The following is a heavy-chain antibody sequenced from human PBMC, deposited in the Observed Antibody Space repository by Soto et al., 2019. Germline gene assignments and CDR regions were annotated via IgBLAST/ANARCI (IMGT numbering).Heavy chain of an antibody. CDR3: ARQAKYDILTGYFPFDD. CDR2: IYPGNSDT. V-gene: IGHV5-51*01. D-gene: IGHD3-9*01. J-gene: IGHJ4*02. CDR1: GYSFTNYW. Sequence: PGESLKISCKGSGYSFTNYWIGWVRQMPGEGLEWMGIIYPGNSDTRYSPSLQGQVTISADKSISTAYLQWSSLKASDSAIYYCARQAKYDILTGYFPFDDWGQGTLVTVSS.